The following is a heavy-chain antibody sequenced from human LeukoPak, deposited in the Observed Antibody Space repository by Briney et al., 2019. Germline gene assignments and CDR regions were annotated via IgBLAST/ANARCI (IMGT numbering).Heavy chain of an antibody. Sequence: GSLGLSCAASGFPFSDYYMSWIRQAPGKGLEWVSYISGNGEYTKYADSVKGRFTIYRDNAKSSLYLQMDSLRAEDTGVYYCARDGYSSGWYFWGQGTMVTVSS. V-gene: IGHV3-11*06. CDR3: ARDGYSSGWYF. CDR2: ISGNGEYT. D-gene: IGHD6-19*01. J-gene: IGHJ3*01. CDR1: GFPFSDYY.